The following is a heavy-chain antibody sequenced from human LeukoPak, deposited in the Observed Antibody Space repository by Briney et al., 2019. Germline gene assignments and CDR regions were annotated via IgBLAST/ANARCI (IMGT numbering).Heavy chain of an antibody. V-gene: IGHV4-59*08. CDR3: ARHRDGGDY. J-gene: IGHJ4*02. Sequence: SETLSLTCTVSGGSISSYYWSWIRQPPGKGLEWIGYIYYSGSTNYNPSLKSRVTMSVDTSKKQFSLQLSSVTAADTAVYYCARHRDGGDYWGQGALVTVSS. D-gene: IGHD5-24*01. CDR2: IYYSGST. CDR1: GGSISSYY.